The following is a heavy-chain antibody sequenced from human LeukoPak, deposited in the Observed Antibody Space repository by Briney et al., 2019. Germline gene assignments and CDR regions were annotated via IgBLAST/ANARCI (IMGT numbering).Heavy chain of an antibody. J-gene: IGHJ5*02. CDR1: GFTFGDYA. D-gene: IGHD4-23*01. CDR3: TRDPATVVTPRWFDP. CDR2: IRSKAYGGTT. Sequence: GGSLRLSCTASGFTFGDYAMSWFRQAPGKGLEWVGLIRSKAYGGTTEYAASVKGRFTISRDDSKSIAYLQMNSLKTEDTAVYYCTRDPATVVTPRWFDPWGQGTLVTVSS. V-gene: IGHV3-49*03.